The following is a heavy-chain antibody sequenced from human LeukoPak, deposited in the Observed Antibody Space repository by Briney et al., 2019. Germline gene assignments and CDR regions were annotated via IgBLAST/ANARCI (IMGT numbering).Heavy chain of an antibody. Sequence: SETLSLTCAVYGGSFSGYCWSRIRQPPGKGLEWSGEINHSGSTNYNPSLKSRVTISVDTSKNQFSLKLSSVTAAATAVYYCARGNYDYVWGSYRPTNWFDPWGQGTLVTVSS. D-gene: IGHD3-16*02. CDR2: INHSGST. V-gene: IGHV4-34*01. CDR1: GGSFSGYC. CDR3: ARGNYDYVWGSYRPTNWFDP. J-gene: IGHJ5*02.